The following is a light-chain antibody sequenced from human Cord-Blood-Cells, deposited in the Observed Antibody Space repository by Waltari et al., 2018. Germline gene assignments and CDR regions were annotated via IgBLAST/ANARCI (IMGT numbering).Light chain of an antibody. V-gene: IGLV6-57*01. J-gene: IGLJ3*02. CDR3: QSYDSSNWV. CDR1: SGSIARNY. CDR2: EDD. Sequence: NFMLTQPHSVSESPGKTVTISCTLRSGSIARNYVQWYTQRPGSSPTTVFYEDDQGPAGVPDRFSGSIDSSSNSASLSIAGLKTEDEADYYCQSYDSSNWVFGGGTKLTVL.